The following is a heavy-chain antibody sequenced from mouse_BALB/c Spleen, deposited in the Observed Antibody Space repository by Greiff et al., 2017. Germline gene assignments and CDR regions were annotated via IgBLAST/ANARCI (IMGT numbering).Heavy chain of an antibody. CDR3: ARYYYGSSPYFDY. D-gene: IGHD1-1*01. CDR1: GFTFSSFG. J-gene: IGHJ2*01. Sequence: EVQRVESGGGLVQPGGSRKLSCAASGFTFSSFGMHWVRQAPEKGLEWVAYISSGSSTIYYADTVKGRFTISRDNPKNTLFLQMTSLRSEDTAMYYCARYYYGSSPYFDYWGQGTTLTVSS. CDR2: ISSGSSTI. V-gene: IGHV5-17*02.